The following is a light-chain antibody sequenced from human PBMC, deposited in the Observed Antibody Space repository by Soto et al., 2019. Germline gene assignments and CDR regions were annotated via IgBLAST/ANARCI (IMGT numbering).Light chain of an antibody. V-gene: IGKV3-15*01. CDR2: GAT. CDR3: QQYNDWWT. CDR1: QSVSSN. J-gene: IGKJ1*01. Sequence: EVVVTQSPATWSVSPGEIAILCFRASQSVSSNLAWYQQKPGQAPRLLIYGATTRATGIPARFSGSGSGTEFTLTISSLQSEDFAVYYCQQYNDWWTFGEGTRVDIK.